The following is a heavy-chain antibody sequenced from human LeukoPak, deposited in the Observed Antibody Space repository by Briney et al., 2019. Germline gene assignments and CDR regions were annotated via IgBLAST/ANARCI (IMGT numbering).Heavy chain of an antibody. CDR3: ARDREDILTGYDY. J-gene: IGHJ4*02. CDR1: GYTFTGYY. D-gene: IGHD3-9*01. Sequence: ASVKVSCKASGYTFTGYYMHWVRQAPGQGLEWMGWINPNNGGTNYAQKFQGRVTLTRDTSLSTAYMELSRLRSDDTAVYHCARDREDILTGYDYWGQGTLVTVSS. V-gene: IGHV1-2*02. CDR2: INPNNGGT.